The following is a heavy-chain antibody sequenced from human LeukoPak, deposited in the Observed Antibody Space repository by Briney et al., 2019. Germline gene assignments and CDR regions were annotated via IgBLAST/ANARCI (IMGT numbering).Heavy chain of an antibody. J-gene: IGHJ4*02. D-gene: IGHD2-2*01. CDR2: IWYDGSNK. V-gene: IGHV3-33*01. CDR3: ARDLRRYCSSTSCPPGDY. Sequence: PGGSLRLSCAASGFTFRSYGMHWVRQAPGKGLEWVAVIWYDGSNKYYADSVKGRFTISRDNSKNTLYLQMNSLRAEDTAVYYCARDLRRYCSSTSCPPGDYWGQGTLVTVSS. CDR1: GFTFRSYG.